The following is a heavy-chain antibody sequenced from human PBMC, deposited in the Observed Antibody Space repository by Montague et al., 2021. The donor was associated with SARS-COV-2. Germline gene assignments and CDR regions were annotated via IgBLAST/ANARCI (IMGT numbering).Heavy chain of an antibody. CDR3: TRDYRSIVGDGLDI. CDR1: GFTFSNHD. CDR2: ISTSAYTT. V-gene: IGHV3-48*03. J-gene: IGHJ3*02. D-gene: IGHD3-16*02. Sequence: SLRLSCAASGFTFSNHDMNWVRQAPGKGPEWISYISTSAYTTSYAGSVKGRFTISRDNGKNSLYLQMNSLRVEDTAVYYCTRDYRSIVGDGLDIWGQGTEVTVSS.